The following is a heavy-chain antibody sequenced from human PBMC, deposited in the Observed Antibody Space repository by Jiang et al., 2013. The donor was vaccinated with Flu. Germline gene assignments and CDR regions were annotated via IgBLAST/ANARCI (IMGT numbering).Heavy chain of an antibody. CDR3: ARIIRHASGFDY. V-gene: IGHV1-2*02. CDR2: VNPDTGNI. D-gene: IGHD3-10*01. Sequence: GAEVKKPGASVKVSCKASGYTFTGYYIHWVRQAPGQGLEWMGWVNPDTGNINFLQKFQGRVTLTRDTSISTAYMELSRLRSDDTAIYYCARIIRHASGFDYWGQGTLVTVSS. J-gene: IGHJ4*02. CDR1: GYTFTGYY.